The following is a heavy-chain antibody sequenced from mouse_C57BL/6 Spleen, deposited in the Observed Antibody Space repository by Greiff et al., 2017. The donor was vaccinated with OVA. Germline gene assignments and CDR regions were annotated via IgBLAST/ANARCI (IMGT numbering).Heavy chain of an antibody. CDR1: GYSITSGYY. Sequence: ESGPGLVKPSQSLSLTCSVTGYSITSGYYWNWIRQFPGNKLEWMGYISYDGSNNYNPSLKNRISITRDTSKNQFFLQLNSVTTEDTATEYCARESNSFAYWGQGTLVTVSA. D-gene: IGHD2-5*01. CDR3: ARESNSFAY. J-gene: IGHJ3*01. V-gene: IGHV3-6*01. CDR2: ISYDGSN.